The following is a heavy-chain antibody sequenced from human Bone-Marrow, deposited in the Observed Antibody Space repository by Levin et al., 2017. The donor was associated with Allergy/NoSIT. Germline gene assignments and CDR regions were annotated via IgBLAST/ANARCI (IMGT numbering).Heavy chain of an antibody. D-gene: IGHD6-13*01. J-gene: IGHJ4*02. V-gene: IGHV3-23*01. CDR2: ISGSGGNT. Sequence: GGSLRLSCAASGFTFSSYVMSWVRQAPGKGLEWVSGISGSGGNTYYADSVKGRFTISRDNSKNTLYLQMNSLRAEDTAVYYCAKDGQQLGQPRYFDYWGQGTLVTVSS. CDR1: GFTFSSYV. CDR3: AKDGQQLGQPRYFDY.